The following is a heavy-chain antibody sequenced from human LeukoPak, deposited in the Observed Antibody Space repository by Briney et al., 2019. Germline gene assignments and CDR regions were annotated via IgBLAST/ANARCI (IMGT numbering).Heavy chain of an antibody. CDR1: GFTFNNYE. CDR3: AREGRMGTADAFDV. V-gene: IGHV3-13*01. J-gene: IGHJ3*01. CDR2: VGIAGDT. Sequence: GGSLRLSCAASGFTFNNYEMHWVRQTAGKGLEWVSAVGIAGDTFCAGSVKGRFSISRDNAESSLFLQMNSLRAGDTAVYYCAREGRMGTADAFDVWGQGTMVTVSS. D-gene: IGHD1-14*01.